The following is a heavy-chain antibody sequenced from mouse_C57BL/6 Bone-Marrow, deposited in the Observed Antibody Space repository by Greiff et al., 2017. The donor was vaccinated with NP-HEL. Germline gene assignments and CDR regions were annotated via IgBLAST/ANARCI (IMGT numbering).Heavy chain of an antibody. Sequence: EVKVVESEGGLVQPGSSMKLSCTASGFTFSDYYMAWVRQVPEKGLEWVANINYDGSSTYYLDSLKSRFIISRDNAKNILYLQMSSLKSEDTATYYCARDEVSGYFDVWGTGTTVTVSS. CDR3: ARDEVSGYFDV. CDR1: GFTFSDYY. J-gene: IGHJ1*03. CDR2: INYDGSST. V-gene: IGHV5-16*01.